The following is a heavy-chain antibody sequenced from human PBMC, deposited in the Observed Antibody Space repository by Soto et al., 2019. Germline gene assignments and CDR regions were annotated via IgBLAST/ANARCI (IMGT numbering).Heavy chain of an antibody. V-gene: IGHV4-31*03. CDR3: ARIKSRYYKIISYSFDC. J-gene: IGHJ4*02. CDR1: GDSVSSGGAY. CDR2: LYYGGSA. D-gene: IGHD3-10*01. Sequence: SETLSLTCSVSGDSVSSGGAYWSWIRQLPGKGLEWIGYLYYGGSANYTPSLKSRLTMSLDTSKNQFSLKLKSVTAADTAVYYCARIKSRYYKIISYSFDCWGRGTLVTVSS.